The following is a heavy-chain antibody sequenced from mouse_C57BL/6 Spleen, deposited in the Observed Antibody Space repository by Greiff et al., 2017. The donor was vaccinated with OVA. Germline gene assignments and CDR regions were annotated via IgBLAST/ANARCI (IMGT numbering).Heavy chain of an antibody. Sequence: VQLKESGGGLVKPGGSLKLSCAASGFTFSSYAMSWVRQTPEKRLEWVATISDGGSYTYYPDNVKGRFTISRDNAKNNLYLQMSHLKSEDTAMYYCARAITTVVASYYFDYWGQGTTLTVSS. CDR2: ISDGGSYT. CDR3: ARAITTVVASYYFDY. J-gene: IGHJ2*01. V-gene: IGHV5-4*01. CDR1: GFTFSSYA. D-gene: IGHD1-1*01.